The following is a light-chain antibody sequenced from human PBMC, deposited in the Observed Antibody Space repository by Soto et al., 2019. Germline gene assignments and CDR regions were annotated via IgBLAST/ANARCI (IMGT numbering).Light chain of an antibody. J-gene: IGKJ5*01. Sequence: PGESATLSCRASQSVSAGYFAWYQQKPGQAPRLIIYETSSRMTGIPDRFSGSGSGTDFTLTISRLEPEDFAAYYCQQRSNWPPITFGQGTRLEIK. V-gene: IGKV3D-20*02. CDR1: QSVSAGY. CDR3: QQRSNWPPIT. CDR2: ETS.